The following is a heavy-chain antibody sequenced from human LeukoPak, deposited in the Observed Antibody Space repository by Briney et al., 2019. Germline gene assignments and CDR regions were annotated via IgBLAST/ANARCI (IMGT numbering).Heavy chain of an antibody. V-gene: IGHV1-69*01. CDR3: ARGGQAADYYYYYMDV. J-gene: IGHJ6*03. CDR2: IIPIFGTA. Sequence: SVKVSCKASGGTFSSYAISWVRQAPGQGLEWMGGIIPIFGTANYAQKFQGRVTITADESTSTAYMELSSLRSEDTAVYYCARGGQAADYYYYYMDVWGKGTTVTVSS. CDR1: GGTFSSYA.